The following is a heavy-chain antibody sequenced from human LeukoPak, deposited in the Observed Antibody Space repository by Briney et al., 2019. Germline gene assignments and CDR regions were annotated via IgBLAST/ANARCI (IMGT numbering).Heavy chain of an antibody. CDR1: GGSISSGDYY. Sequence: SQTLSLTCTVSGGSISSGDYYWSWIRQPPGKGLEWIGYIYYSGSTYYNPSLKSRVTISVDTSKNQFSLKLSSVTAADTAVYYCARDRHSSGYSFDYWGQGTLVTVSS. CDR3: ARDRHSSGYSFDY. V-gene: IGHV4-30-4*01. D-gene: IGHD3-22*01. CDR2: IYYSGST. J-gene: IGHJ4*02.